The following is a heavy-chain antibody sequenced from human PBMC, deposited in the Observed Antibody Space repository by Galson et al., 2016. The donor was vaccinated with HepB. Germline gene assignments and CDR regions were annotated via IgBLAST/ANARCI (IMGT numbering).Heavy chain of an antibody. CDR3: AKDISRRGLATPDY. D-gene: IGHD5-12*01. Sequence: SLRLSCAASGFTSSNYDMSWVRQAPGKGLEWVSAIHNDGGSTYYADSVKGRFTISRDISKSSLYLQMNSLRSEDTALYYCAKDISRRGLATPDYWGQGTLVTVSS. CDR2: IHNDGGST. CDR1: GFTSSNYD. J-gene: IGHJ4*02. V-gene: IGHV3-43*02.